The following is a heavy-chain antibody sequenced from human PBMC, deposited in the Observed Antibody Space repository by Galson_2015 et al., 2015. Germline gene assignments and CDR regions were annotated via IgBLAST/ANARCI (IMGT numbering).Heavy chain of an antibody. CDR2: LLPIYGTP. V-gene: IGHV1-69*13. CDR3: ATSNADVYCSGGSCYLDS. D-gene: IGHD2-15*01. CDR1: GGTFSIFA. Sequence: SVKVSCKASGGTFSIFAISWVRQAPGQRLEWMGGLLPIYGTPNSAQKFQGRVTITADESTSTAYMELSSLTSEDTAVFYCATSNADVYCSGGSCYLDSWGQGTLVTVSS. J-gene: IGHJ4*02.